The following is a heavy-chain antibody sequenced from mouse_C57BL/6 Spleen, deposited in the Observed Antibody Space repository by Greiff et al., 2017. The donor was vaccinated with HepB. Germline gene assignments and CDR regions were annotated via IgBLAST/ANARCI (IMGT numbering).Heavy chain of an antibody. Sequence: VKLQESGPELVKPGASVKISCKASGYAFSSSWMNWVKQRPGKGLEWIGRIYPGDGDTNYNGKFKGKATLTADKSSSTAYMQLSSLTSEDSAVYFCARSRDYDGGYYAMDYWCQGTSVTVSS. CDR1: GYAFSSSW. CDR3: ARSRDYDGGYYAMDY. CDR2: IYPGDGDT. J-gene: IGHJ4*01. D-gene: IGHD2-4*01. V-gene: IGHV1-82*01.